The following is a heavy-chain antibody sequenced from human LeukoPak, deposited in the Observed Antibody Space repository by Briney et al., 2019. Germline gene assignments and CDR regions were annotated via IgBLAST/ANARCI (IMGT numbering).Heavy chain of an antibody. J-gene: IGHJ3*02. CDR3: ARKRVIVATLRAQRAPFVDI. CDR2: IHQSRST. V-gene: IGHV4-34*01. Sequence: SETLSLTCAVYGGSFSCYYWSWIRQPPGRGMAWIGEIHQSRSTNYNPSLKTLFTISVDTSKNQFSLKLCSVTAADLAVDYCARKRVIVATLRAQRAPFVDIWGQGTMVTVSS. D-gene: IGHD5-12*01. CDR1: GGSFSCYY.